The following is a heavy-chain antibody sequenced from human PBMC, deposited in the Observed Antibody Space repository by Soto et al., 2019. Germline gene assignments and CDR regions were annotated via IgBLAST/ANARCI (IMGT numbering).Heavy chain of an antibody. D-gene: IGHD6-13*01. Sequence: SQTLSLTCAISGDSVSSNSAAWNWIRQSPSRGLEWLGRTYYRSKWYNDYAVSVKSRITNNPDTSKNQFSRQLNSVTPEDTAVYYCARGLYSSSWFRNWFDPWGQGTLVTVSS. CDR1: GDSVSSNSAA. CDR3: ARGLYSSSWFRNWFDP. CDR2: TYYRSKWYN. J-gene: IGHJ5*02. V-gene: IGHV6-1*01.